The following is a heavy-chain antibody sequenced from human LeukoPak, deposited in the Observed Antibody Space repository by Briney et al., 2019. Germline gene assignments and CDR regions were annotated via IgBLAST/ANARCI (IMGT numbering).Heavy chain of an antibody. V-gene: IGHV1-69*05. J-gene: IGHJ6*03. CDR2: IIPIFGTA. CDR1: GGTFSSYV. CDR3: AREKRQQRGPSGNYNYYMDV. D-gene: IGHD6-13*01. Sequence: GASVKVSCKASGGTFSSYVISWVRQAPGQGLEWMGGIIPIFGTANYAQEFQGRVTITTDESTGTAYMELNSLRSEDTAVYYCAREKRQQRGPSGNYNYYMDVWGKGTTVTVSS.